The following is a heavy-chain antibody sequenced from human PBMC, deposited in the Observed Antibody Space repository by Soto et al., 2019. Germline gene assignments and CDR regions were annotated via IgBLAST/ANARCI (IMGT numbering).Heavy chain of an antibody. CDR3: ARRSGRNGIDF. CDR2: IHCGNGDT. V-gene: IGHV1-3*05. CDR1: GYTLTDHA. D-gene: IGHD6-19*01. J-gene: IGHJ4*02. Sequence: QVHLVQSGPEEKNPGASVKISCKASGYTLTDHAMQWVRQAPGHSLAWMGWIHCGNGDTKYSREFQGRVTITRDASASTVYMDLSSLRYEDTAVYYCARRSGRNGIDFWGQGTLVTVSP.